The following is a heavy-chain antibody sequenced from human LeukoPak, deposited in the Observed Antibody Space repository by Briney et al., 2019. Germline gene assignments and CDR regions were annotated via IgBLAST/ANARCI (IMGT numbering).Heavy chain of an antibody. V-gene: IGHV1-18*04. CDR2: ISAYNGNT. J-gene: IGHJ4*02. CDR3: ARASGIVVVPAAFDY. CDR1: GYTFTSYG. D-gene: IGHD2-2*01. Sequence: GASVKVSCKASGYTFTSYGISWVRQAPGQGLEWMGWISAYNGNTNYAQKLQGRVTMTTDTSTSTAYMELRSLRSEDTAVYYCARASGIVVVPAAFDYWGQGTLVTVSS.